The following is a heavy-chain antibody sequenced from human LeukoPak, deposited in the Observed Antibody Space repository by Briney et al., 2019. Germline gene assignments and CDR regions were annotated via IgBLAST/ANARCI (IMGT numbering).Heavy chain of an antibody. CDR1: GGSISSYY. V-gene: IGHV4-59*01. CDR3: ARGVYSSSWPFDY. J-gene: IGHJ4*02. D-gene: IGHD6-13*01. Sequence: SETLSLTCTVSGGSISSYYWSWIRQPPGKGLEWIGYIYYSGSTNYNPSLKSRVTISADTSKNQFSLKLSSVTAADTAVYYCARGVYSSSWPFDYWGQGTLVTVSS. CDR2: IYYSGST.